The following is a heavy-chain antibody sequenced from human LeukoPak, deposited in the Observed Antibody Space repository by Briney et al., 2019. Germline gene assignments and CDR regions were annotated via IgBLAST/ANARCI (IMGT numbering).Heavy chain of an antibody. V-gene: IGHV4-59*01. CDR1: GGSITTYY. D-gene: IGHD1-1*01. J-gene: IGHJ6*02. CDR2: INYSGST. CDR3: ARAQLNLLVDFGMDV. Sequence: PSETLSLTCTVSGGSITTYYWTWIRQPPGKGLEWVGYINYSGSTNYNPSLKSRVTISVDTSKNQFSLKLSSVTAADTAVYYCARAQLNLLVDFGMDVWGQGTTVTVSS.